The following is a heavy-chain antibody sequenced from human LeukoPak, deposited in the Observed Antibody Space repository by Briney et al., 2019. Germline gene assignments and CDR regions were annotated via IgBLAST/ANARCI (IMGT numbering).Heavy chain of an antibody. CDR2: IYYSGST. CDR1: GGSISSSSYY. CDR3: ARLTVYSPGYFDY. J-gene: IGHJ4*02. Sequence: SETLSLTCTVSGGSISSSSYYWGWIRQPPGKGLEWIGSIYYSGSTYYNPSLKSRVTISVDTSKTQFSLKLSSVTAADTAVYYCARLTVYSPGYFDYWGQGTLVTVSS. V-gene: IGHV4-39*07. D-gene: IGHD6-13*01.